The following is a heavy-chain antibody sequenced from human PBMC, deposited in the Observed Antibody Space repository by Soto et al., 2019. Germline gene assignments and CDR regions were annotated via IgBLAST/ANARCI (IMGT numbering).Heavy chain of an antibody. CDR3: AKDREYSSTSDFDY. Sequence: EVQLLESGGGLVQTGGYLRLSCAASGFTFSSYAMSWVRQAPGKGLEWVSAISGSGGSTYYADSVKGRFTISRDNSNNTLYLQMNSLGAEDTAVYYCAKDREYSSTSDFDYWGQGSLVTVSS. V-gene: IGHV3-23*01. CDR1: GFTFSSYA. J-gene: IGHJ4*02. CDR2: ISGSGGST. D-gene: IGHD6-6*01.